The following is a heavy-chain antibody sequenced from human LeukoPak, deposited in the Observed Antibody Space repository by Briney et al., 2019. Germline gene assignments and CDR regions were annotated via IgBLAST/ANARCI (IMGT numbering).Heavy chain of an antibody. Sequence: GESLKISCKGSGYSFKYWIGWVRQMPGKGLEWKGIIYSGDSQTKYSPSFQGRVTISIDNSITTAYLQWSSLEASDTAMYYCASARHGDFVWDYWGQGTLVTVSS. J-gene: IGHJ4*02. CDR3: ASARHGDFVWDY. CDR1: GYSFKYW. CDR2: IYSGDSQT. V-gene: IGHV5-51*01. D-gene: IGHD4-17*01.